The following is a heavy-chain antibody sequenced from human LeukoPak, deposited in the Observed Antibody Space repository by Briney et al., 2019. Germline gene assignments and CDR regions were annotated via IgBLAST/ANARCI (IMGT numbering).Heavy chain of an antibody. J-gene: IGHJ4*02. CDR3: VRQRGVGSWSFDY. CDR2: MYYSGNT. CDR1: GGSISCGHYW. Sequence: SETLSLTCTVSGGSISCGHYWWGWIRQPPGKGLDWIGSMYYSGNTHYNPSLQSRVTVSVDTSKDQFSLKLTSVTAADTAVYYCVRQRGVGSWSFDYWGQGNLVTVSS. V-gene: IGHV4-39*01. D-gene: IGHD2-15*01.